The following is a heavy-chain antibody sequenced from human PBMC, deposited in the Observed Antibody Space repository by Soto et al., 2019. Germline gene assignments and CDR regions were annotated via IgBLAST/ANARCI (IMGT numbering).Heavy chain of an antibody. J-gene: IGHJ4*02. CDR1: GSTFSAVY. Sequence: QVQLEESGGGLVKPGESLRLSCAASGSTFSAVYMSWIRQAPNKGLEYISYISSSGTSANYADSVKGRFTISRDNAKNSLYLQMNSLRAEDTAVYYCARDRGAVTGQYFDYWGQGALVTVSS. CDR2: ISSSGTSA. D-gene: IGHD6-19*01. CDR3: ARDRGAVTGQYFDY. V-gene: IGHV3-11*05.